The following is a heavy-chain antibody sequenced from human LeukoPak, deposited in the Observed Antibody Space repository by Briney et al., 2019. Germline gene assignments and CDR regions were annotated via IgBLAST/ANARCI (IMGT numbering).Heavy chain of an antibody. CDR1: GFTFSSYG. D-gene: IGHD5-24*01. J-gene: IGHJ4*02. CDR3: AKSAGGWLQSFDY. V-gene: IGHV3-30*18. Sequence: PGGSLRLSCAASGFTFSSYGMHWVRQAPGKGLEWVAVISYDGSNKYYADSVKGRFTISRDNSKNTLYLQMNSLRAEDTAVYYCAKSAGGWLQSFDYWGQGTLVTVSS. CDR2: ISYDGSNK.